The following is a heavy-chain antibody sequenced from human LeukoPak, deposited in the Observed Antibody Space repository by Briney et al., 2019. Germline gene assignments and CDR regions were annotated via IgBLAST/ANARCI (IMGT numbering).Heavy chain of an antibody. J-gene: IGHJ4*02. D-gene: IGHD6-13*01. CDR3: ARGTLKAAATDFDY. CDR1: GFTFSNYG. V-gene: IGHV3-33*01. Sequence: GGSLRLSCAASGFTFSNYGMHWVRQAPGKGLEWVAVIWSDGSNKYYADSVRGRFTISRDNSKNTLYLQMNSLRAEDTALYYCARGTLKAAATDFDYWGQGTLVTVSS. CDR2: IWSDGSNK.